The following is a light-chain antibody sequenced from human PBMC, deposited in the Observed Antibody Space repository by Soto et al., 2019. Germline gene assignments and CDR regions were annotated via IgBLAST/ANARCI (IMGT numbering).Light chain of an antibody. J-gene: IGLJ1*01. Sequence: QSALTQPASVSGSPGQSITISCTGTSSDVGGYNYVSWYQQHPGKAPKLMIYDVSNRHSGVSNRFSGSKSGNTASLTISGLQAEDEADYYGSSYTSSSTLYVFGTGTKLTVL. CDR2: DVS. CDR1: SSDVGGYNY. CDR3: SSYTSSSTLYV. V-gene: IGLV2-14*01.